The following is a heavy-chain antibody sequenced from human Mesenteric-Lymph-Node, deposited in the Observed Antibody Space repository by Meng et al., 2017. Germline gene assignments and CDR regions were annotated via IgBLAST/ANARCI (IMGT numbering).Heavy chain of an antibody. J-gene: IGHJ4*02. D-gene: IGHD2-15*01. CDR2: VSYDGSST. V-gene: IGHV3-30*04. Sequence: GESLKISCAASGFIFNSYPMHWVRQAPDKGLEWVAVVSYDGSSTNYADSVKGRFTISRDNAKNTLSLQMTSLRVEDTAVYYCAPDISPYWGQGTLVTVSS. CDR1: GFIFNSYP. CDR3: APDISPY.